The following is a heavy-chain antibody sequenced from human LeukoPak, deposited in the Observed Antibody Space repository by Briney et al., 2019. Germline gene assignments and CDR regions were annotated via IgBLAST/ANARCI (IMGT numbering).Heavy chain of an antibody. CDR3: AKGLLRDAFDI. Sequence: GSLRLSCAASGFTFSTYAMSWVRQTPGKGLEWVSAIGGSGGSTYYADSVKGRFTISRDNSKNTLYLQMNSLRAEDTAVYYCAKGLLRDAFDIWGQGTMVTVSS. CDR2: IGGSGGST. D-gene: IGHD2-21*01. CDR1: GFTFSTYA. V-gene: IGHV3-23*01. J-gene: IGHJ3*02.